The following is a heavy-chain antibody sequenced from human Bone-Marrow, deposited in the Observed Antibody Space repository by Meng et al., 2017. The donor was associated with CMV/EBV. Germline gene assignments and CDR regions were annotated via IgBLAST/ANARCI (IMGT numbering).Heavy chain of an antibody. V-gene: IGHV1-46*01. J-gene: IGHJ4*02. CDR2: IYPSGGST. Sequence: QVQLVQSGAEVKKPGASVKVSCKASGYTFTSYYMHWVRQAPGQGLEWMGVIYPSGGSTRYAQKFQGRVTMTRDTSTGTAHMELSSLSSEDTALYYCARGRSTGFDYWGQGALVTVSS. D-gene: IGHD4-11*01. CDR1: GYTFTSYY. CDR3: ARGRSTGFDY.